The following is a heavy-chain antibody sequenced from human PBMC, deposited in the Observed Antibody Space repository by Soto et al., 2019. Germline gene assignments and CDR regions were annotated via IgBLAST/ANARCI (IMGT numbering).Heavy chain of an antibody. CDR1: GGSSINISYY. Sequence: SEPLSLTCTVSGGSSINISYYWVWNRQPPGKGLEWIGYVYYTGTTTYSPSLKSRVTISVDTSMNQISLKLSSVTAADTAFYYCARLGGFYQSLDTWGQGTLVTVSS. V-gene: IGHV4-61*05. CDR3: ARLGGFYQSLDT. D-gene: IGHD3-22*01. J-gene: IGHJ5*02. CDR2: VYYTGTT.